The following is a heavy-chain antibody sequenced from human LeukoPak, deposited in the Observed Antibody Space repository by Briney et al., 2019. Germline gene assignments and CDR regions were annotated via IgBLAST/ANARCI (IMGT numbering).Heavy chain of an antibody. CDR1: GGSISSGGYY. CDR2: IYYSGST. CDR3: ARGPTLGYYYYGMDV. J-gene: IGHJ6*02. Sequence: SQTLSLTCTVSGGSISSGGYYWSWIRQHPGKGLEWIGYIYYSGSTYYNPSLKSRVTISVDTSKNQFSLKLSSVTAADTAVYYCARGPTLGYYYYGMDVWGQGTTVTVSS. V-gene: IGHV4-31*03.